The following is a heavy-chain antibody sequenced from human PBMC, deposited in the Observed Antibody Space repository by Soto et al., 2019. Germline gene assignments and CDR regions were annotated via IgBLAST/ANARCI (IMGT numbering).Heavy chain of an antibody. CDR2: FYDSGST. V-gene: IGHV4-59*01. Sequence: QVQLQESGPGLVKPSETLSLTCTVSGGSISRNYWSWIRQPPGKGLEWIGYFYDSGSTKYNPSLESRVTISVDMFKNQFSLRLSSVTAADTAIYYCAKKRFSSGSIDSWGQGTLVTVSS. CDR3: AKKRFSSGSIDS. J-gene: IGHJ4*02. CDR1: GGSISRNY. D-gene: IGHD6-19*01.